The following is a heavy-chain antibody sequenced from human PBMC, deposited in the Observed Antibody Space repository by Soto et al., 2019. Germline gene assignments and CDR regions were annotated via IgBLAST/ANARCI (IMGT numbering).Heavy chain of an antibody. CDR3: AKDGYYARRGYHYSDY. CDR2: LSASGDST. V-gene: IGHV3-23*01. CDR1: GFTFSNFA. Sequence: GGSLRLSCVVSGFTFSNFAMSWVRHVPGKGLQWVAGLSASGDSTYHADSVKGRFTISRDNSKNTLFLQMHSLRGDDTALYYCAKDGYYARRGYHYSDYWGRGTLVTVLL. J-gene: IGHJ4*02. D-gene: IGHD3-3*01.